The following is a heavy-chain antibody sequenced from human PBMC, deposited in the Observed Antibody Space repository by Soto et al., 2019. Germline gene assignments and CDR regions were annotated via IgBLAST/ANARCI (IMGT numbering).Heavy chain of an antibody. J-gene: IGHJ4*02. V-gene: IGHV1-3*01. CDR1: GYTFTSYA. Sequence: ASVKVSCKASGYTFTSYAMHWVRQAPGQRLEWMGWINAGNGNTKYSQKFQGRVTITRDTSASTAYMELSSLRSEDTAVYYCARVSGSYYGKYYFDYWGQGTMVAVYS. CDR3: ARVSGSYYGKYYFDY. CDR2: INAGNGNT. D-gene: IGHD1-26*01.